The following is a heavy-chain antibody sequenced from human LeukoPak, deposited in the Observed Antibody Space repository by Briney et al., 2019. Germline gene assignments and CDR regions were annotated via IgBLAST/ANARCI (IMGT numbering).Heavy chain of an antibody. V-gene: IGHV3-53*04. CDR1: GFTVSSNY. CDR2: IYSGGNT. J-gene: IGHJ4*02. Sequence: PGGSLRLSCAAPGFTVSSNYMSWVRQAPGKGLEWVSVIYSGGNTDYADSVKGRFIISRHNSKNTLYLQMNSLRAEDTAVYYCAGGSRWSFHFDCWGQGTLVTVSS. CDR3: AGGSRWSFHFDC. D-gene: IGHD6-13*01.